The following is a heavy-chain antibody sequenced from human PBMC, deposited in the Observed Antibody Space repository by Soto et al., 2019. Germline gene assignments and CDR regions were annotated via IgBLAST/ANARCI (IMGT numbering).Heavy chain of an antibody. CDR1: GFTLSSYA. J-gene: IGHJ4*02. Sequence: VQLLESGGGLVQPGGSLRLSCAASGFTLSSYAMSWVRQAPGKGLEWVSAISGSGGTTYYADSVKGRFTISRDTSKNTPYLQMNSLRAEDTAVYYCAKVERYYYDSSGYYSSPLFWGQGTLVTVSS. CDR2: ISGSGGTT. V-gene: IGHV3-23*01. D-gene: IGHD3-22*01. CDR3: AKVERYYYDSSGYYSSPLF.